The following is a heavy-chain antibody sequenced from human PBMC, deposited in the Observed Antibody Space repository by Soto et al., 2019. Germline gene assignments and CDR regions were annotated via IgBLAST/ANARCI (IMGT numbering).Heavy chain of an antibody. D-gene: IGHD5-12*01. J-gene: IGHJ4*02. CDR1: GYTFTNYD. Sequence: QVQLAQSGAEVKKPGASVKVSCKASGYTFTNYDINWVRQAPGQGLEWMGWISANNGNTNYAEKFQGRVIMTTDTSTRTVYLELRTLRSDDTAVYYSGRDRGGYSGYGCTDHWGRGTLVTVSS. CDR2: ISANNGNT. V-gene: IGHV1-18*04. CDR3: GRDRGGYSGYGCTDH.